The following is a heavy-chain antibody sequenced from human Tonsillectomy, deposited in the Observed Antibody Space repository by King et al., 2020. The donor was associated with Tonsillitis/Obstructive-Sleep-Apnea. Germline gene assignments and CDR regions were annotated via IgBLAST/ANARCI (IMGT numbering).Heavy chain of an antibody. J-gene: IGHJ3*02. Sequence: VQLVESGAEVKKPGESLKISCTGSGYSFTTYWIGWVRQMPGKGLEWMGIIYPDDSDTRYSPSFQGQVTISADKSISTAYLQWSSLKASDTAMYYCARRRDAHKWDAFDIWGQGTMVTVSS. V-gene: IGHV5-51*01. CDR2: IYPDDSDT. D-gene: IGHD5-24*01. CDR1: GYSFTTYW. CDR3: ARRRDAHKWDAFDI.